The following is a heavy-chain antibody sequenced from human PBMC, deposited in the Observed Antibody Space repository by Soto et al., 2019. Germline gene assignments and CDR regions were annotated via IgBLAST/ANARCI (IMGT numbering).Heavy chain of an antibody. J-gene: IGHJ4*02. CDR3: ATAHPRGPDY. CDR1: GFTFSNAW. CDR2: IKSKTDGGTI. D-gene: IGHD5-12*01. V-gene: IGHV3-15*01. Sequence: EVQLVESGGGLVKPGESLRLSCAASGFTFSNAWMNWVRQAPGKGLEWVGLIKSKTDGGTIDYPAPVKDRFIISRDDSRNTLYLQMNSLKPEDTAVYYCATAHPRGPDYWGQGTLVTVSS.